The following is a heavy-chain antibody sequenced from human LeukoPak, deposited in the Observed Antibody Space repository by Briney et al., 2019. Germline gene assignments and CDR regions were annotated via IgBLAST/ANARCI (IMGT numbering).Heavy chain of an antibody. D-gene: IGHD2-15*01. CDR1: GGSFSSYN. Sequence: SETLSLTCTVSGGSFSSYNWSWIRKPPGRGLGGMGYLYYSVSTTYNPSLKSRVTISVDTSKNQFSLKLSSVTAADTAVYYCARGSFIYYYYYGMDVWGQGTTVTVSS. CDR3: ARGSFIYYYYYGMDV. J-gene: IGHJ6*02. CDR2: LYYSVST. V-gene: IGHV4-59*01.